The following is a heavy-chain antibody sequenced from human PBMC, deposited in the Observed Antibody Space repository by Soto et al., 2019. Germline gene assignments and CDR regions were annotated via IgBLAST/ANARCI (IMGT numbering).Heavy chain of an antibody. Sequence: SETLSLTCFVSGYSITAGGYYWSWIRHHPGEGLEWIGSFYSSGSIIYNPSLRSRVSISGDTSSNQFSMSLTSVTAADTARYYCARMYSSGSGWFHPWGQGTLVTVSS. CDR3: ARMYSSGSGWFHP. D-gene: IGHD6-19*01. CDR2: FYSSGSI. J-gene: IGHJ5*02. V-gene: IGHV4-31*03. CDR1: GYSITAGGYY.